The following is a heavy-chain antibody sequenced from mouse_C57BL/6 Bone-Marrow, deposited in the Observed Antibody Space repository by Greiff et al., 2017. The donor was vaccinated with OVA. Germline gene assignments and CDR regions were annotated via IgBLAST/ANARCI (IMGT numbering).Heavy chain of an antibody. CDR3: ARGDNYPFDY. CDR1: GYSITSGYY. J-gene: IGHJ2*01. D-gene: IGHD1-3*01. CDR2: ISYDGSN. V-gene: IGHV3-6*01. Sequence: EVQVVESGPGLVKPSQSLSLTCSVTGYSITSGYYWNWIRQFPGNKLEWMGYISYDGSNNYNPSLKNRISITRDTSKNQFFLKLNSVTTEDTATYYCARGDNYPFDYWGQGTTLTVSS.